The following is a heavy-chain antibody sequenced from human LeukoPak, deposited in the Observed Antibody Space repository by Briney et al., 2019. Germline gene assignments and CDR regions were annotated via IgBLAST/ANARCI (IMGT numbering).Heavy chain of an antibody. Sequence: SETLSLTCTVSGYSISSGYYWGWIRQPPGKGLEWIGSIYHSGSTYYNPSLKSRVTISVDTSKNQFSLKLSSVTAADTAVYYCARDSYDSSGYSNWFDPWGQGTLVTVSS. J-gene: IGHJ5*02. CDR1: GYSISSGYY. D-gene: IGHD3-22*01. CDR3: ARDSYDSSGYSNWFDP. V-gene: IGHV4-38-2*02. CDR2: IYHSGST.